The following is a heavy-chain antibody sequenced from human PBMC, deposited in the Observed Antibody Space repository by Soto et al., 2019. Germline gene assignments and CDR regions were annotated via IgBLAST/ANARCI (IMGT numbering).Heavy chain of an antibody. D-gene: IGHD6-19*01. J-gene: IGHJ3*02. V-gene: IGHV4-34*01. CDR2: INHGGST. CDR1: GGYFGCYY. Sequence: SETLSLTCAVYGGYFGCYYSIWLRPPPGKGLEWIGEINHGGSTNYNPSLKSRVTIPVDTSKNQFSLKLSSVTATDTAVYYCARVSTVAGHDAFDIWGQGTMVTGSS. CDR3: ARVSTVAGHDAFDI.